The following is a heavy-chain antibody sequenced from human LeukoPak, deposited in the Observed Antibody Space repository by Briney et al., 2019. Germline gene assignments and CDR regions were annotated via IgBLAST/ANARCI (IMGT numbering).Heavy chain of an antibody. D-gene: IGHD3-10*01. CDR2: IIPILDIA. Sequence: SVKVSCKASGGTFSSYAISWVRQAPGQGLECMGRIIPILDIATYAQRFQGRVTITADKSTSTAYMELSSLSSEDTAVYYCARDQGVTDPPPYGLDVWGQGTTVTVSS. CDR3: ARDQGVTDPPPYGLDV. J-gene: IGHJ6*02. CDR1: GGTFSSYA. V-gene: IGHV1-69*04.